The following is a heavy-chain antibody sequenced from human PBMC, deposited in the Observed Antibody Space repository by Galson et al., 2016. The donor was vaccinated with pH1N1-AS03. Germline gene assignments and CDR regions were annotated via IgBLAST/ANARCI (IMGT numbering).Heavy chain of an antibody. CDR3: ARGPVSYANYWFPPPDY. CDR2: ISGNGFST. V-gene: IGHV3-64*01. Sequence: SLRLSCAVGGFTFSSYAMFRVRQAPGKGLEYVSVISGNGFSTYYANSVKDRFTVSRDNSKNTLYLQMGSLRVEDMAVYYCARGPVSYANYWFPPPDYWGQGTLVTVSS. CDR1: GFTFSSYA. D-gene: IGHD4/OR15-4a*01. J-gene: IGHJ4*02.